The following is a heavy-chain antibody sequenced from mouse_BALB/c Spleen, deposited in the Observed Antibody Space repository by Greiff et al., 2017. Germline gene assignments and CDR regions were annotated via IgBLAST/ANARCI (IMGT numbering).Heavy chain of an antibody. CDR1: GYSITSDYA. V-gene: IGHV3-2*02. CDR3: ARSVIYDGYYGFAY. CDR2: ISYSGST. D-gene: IGHD2-3*01. J-gene: IGHJ3*01. Sequence: EVQLQESGPGLVKPSQSLSLTCTVTGYSITSDYAWNWIRQFPGNKLEWMGYISYSGSTSYNPSLKSRISITRDTSKNQFFLQLNSVTTEDTATYYCARSVIYDGYYGFAYWGQGTLVTVSA.